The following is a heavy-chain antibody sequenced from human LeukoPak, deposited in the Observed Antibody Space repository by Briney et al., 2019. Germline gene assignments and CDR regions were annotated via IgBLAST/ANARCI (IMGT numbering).Heavy chain of an antibody. J-gene: IGHJ4*02. D-gene: IGHD3-9*01. CDR1: GFTFSSYG. CDR2: IRYDGSNK. V-gene: IGHV3-30*02. Sequence: PGGSLRLSCAASGFTFSSYGMHWVRQAPGKGLEWVAFIRYDGSNKYYADSVKGRFTISRDNSKNTLYLQMNSLRAEDTAVYYCAKTLHYYDILTGYFDYWGQGTLVAVSS. CDR3: AKTLHYYDILTGYFDY.